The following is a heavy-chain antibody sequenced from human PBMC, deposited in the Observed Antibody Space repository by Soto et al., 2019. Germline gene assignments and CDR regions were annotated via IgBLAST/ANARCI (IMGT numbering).Heavy chain of an antibody. CDR3: AKGGHFSPFDY. Sequence: EVQLLESGGGLAQPGGSLRLSCAASGLTFGSFAMTWVRQAPGKGLEWVSTISGNGDDTFYADSAKVRFTISRDNSKNMVYLQMNSLRTEDTAIYYCAKGGHFSPFDYWGQGTLVTVSS. J-gene: IGHJ4*02. V-gene: IGHV3-23*01. D-gene: IGHD3-3*02. CDR2: ISGNGDDT. CDR1: GLTFGSFA.